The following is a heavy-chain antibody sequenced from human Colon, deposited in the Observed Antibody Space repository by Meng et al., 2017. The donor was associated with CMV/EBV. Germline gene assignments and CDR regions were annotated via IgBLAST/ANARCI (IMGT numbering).Heavy chain of an antibody. J-gene: IGHJ4*02. CDR1: GYCFNGYF. V-gene: IGHV1-2*02. D-gene: IGHD3-3*01. CDR2: INPVTGDT. Sequence: QGQRVTAGVEVKGAGAQMQCSCNTSGYCFNGYFMHWVRTAPGTGLEWMGWINPVTGDTSYAQKFKVRVTMPRDTSISTAYMELSSLRSDDTAVYYCATFGGDFDYWGQGTLVTVSS. CDR3: ATFGGDFDY.